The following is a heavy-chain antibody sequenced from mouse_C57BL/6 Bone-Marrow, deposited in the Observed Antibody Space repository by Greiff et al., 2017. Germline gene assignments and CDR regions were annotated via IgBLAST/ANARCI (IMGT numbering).Heavy chain of an antibody. CDR2: IDPENGDT. CDR3: ARGGWLLRWYFDV. Sequence: VQLKQSGAELVRPGASVKLSCTASGFNIKDDYMHWVKQRPEQGLEWIGWIDPENGDTEYASKFQGKATITADTSSNTAYLQLSSLTSEDSAVYYCARGGWLLRWYFDVWGTGTTVTVSS. CDR1: GFNIKDDY. J-gene: IGHJ1*03. D-gene: IGHD2-3*01. V-gene: IGHV14-4*01.